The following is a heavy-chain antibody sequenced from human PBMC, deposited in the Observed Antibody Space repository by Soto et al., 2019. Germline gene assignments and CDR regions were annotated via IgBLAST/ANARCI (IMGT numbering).Heavy chain of an antibody. V-gene: IGHV4-31*03. CDR2: IYYSGST. Sequence: QVQLQESGPGLVKPSQTLSLTCTVSGGSISSGGYYWSWIRQHPGKGLEWIGYIYYSGSTYYNPSLTSRVTISVDTSKNQFSLKLSSVTAADTAVYYCARELSTRYYYGMDVWGQGTTVTVSS. J-gene: IGHJ6*02. CDR3: ARELSTRYYYGMDV. D-gene: IGHD2-2*01. CDR1: GGSISSGGYY.